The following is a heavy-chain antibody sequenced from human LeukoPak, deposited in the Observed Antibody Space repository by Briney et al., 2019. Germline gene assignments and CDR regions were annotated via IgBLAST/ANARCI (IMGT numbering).Heavy chain of an antibody. CDR3: AKVGPVSGSSRYYFDY. J-gene: IGHJ4*02. CDR2: ISGSGGST. CDR1: GFTFSSYA. D-gene: IGHD1-26*01. V-gene: IGHV3-23*01. Sequence: PGGSLRLSCAASGFTFSSYAMSWVRQAPGKGLEWVSAISGSGGSTYYADSVEGRFTISRDNSKNTLYLQMNSLRAEDTAVYYCAKVGPVSGSSRYYFDYWGQGTLVTVSS.